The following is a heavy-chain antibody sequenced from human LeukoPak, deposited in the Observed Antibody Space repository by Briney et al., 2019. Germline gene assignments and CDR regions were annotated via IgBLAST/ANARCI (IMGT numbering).Heavy chain of an antibody. CDR3: ARGVSSAIDW. Sequence: GGSLRLSCAASDFSFTTYWMNWVRQAPGKGLEWVAKINGDGRDTYYVGSVRGRFTISRDNADNSLYLQINSLRGDDTAVYYCARGVSSAIDWWGQGTLVTVSS. J-gene: IGHJ4*02. V-gene: IGHV3-7*01. CDR2: INGDGRDT. CDR1: DFSFTTYW. D-gene: IGHD3-22*01.